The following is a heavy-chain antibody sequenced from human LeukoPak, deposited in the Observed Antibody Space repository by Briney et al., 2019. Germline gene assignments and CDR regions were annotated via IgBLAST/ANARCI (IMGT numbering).Heavy chain of an antibody. CDR2: ISGSGGST. CDR1: GFTFSSYA. V-gene: IGHV3-23*01. CDR3: AKSGSGSYKIDY. Sequence: GGSLRLSCAASGFTFSSYAMSWVRQAPGKGLEWVSAISGSGGSTYYVDSVKGRFTISRDNSKNTLYLQMNSLRAEDTAVYYCAKSGSGSYKIDYWGQGTLVTVSS. D-gene: IGHD1-26*01. J-gene: IGHJ4*02.